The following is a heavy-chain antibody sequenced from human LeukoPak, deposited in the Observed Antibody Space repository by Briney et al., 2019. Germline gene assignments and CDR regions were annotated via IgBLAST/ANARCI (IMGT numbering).Heavy chain of an antibody. J-gene: IGHJ4*02. V-gene: IGHV1-2*02. CDR3: ARGEENYYDGSGYDYVGPSRY. Sequence: GASVKVSCKASGYTFTGYYMHWVRQAPGQGLEWMGWINPNSGGTNYAQKSQGRVTMTRATAISTAYMELSRLRSDDTAVYYCARGEENYYDGSGYDYVGPSRYWGQGTLVTVSS. CDR2: INPNSGGT. D-gene: IGHD3-22*01. CDR1: GYTFTGYY.